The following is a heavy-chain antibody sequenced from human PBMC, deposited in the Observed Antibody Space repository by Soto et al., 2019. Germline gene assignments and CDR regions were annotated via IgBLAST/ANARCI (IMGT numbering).Heavy chain of an antibody. Sequence: ASVTVSCKASGYSVSDYFIQWVRQAPGQGLEWVAWINPKSAATNYAKKFQGRVSLTWDTSFSTAYVELTRLRPDDTAVYYCARIKWGRDYYNGMDVWGQGTTVTVSS. J-gene: IGHJ6*02. V-gene: IGHV1-2*02. CDR2: INPKSAAT. D-gene: IGHD1-26*01. CDR1: GYSVSDYF. CDR3: ARIKWGRDYYNGMDV.